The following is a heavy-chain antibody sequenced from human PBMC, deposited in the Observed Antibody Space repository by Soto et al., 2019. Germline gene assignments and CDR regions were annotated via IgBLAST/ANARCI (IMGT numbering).Heavy chain of an antibody. CDR2: IYYSGST. CDR1: GGSISSYY. V-gene: IGHV4-59*01. J-gene: IGHJ5*02. CDR3: ARDPNGYCSGGSCYYWFDP. Sequence: SETLSLTCTVSGGSISSYYWSWIRQPPGKGLEWIGYIYYSGSTNYNPSLKSRVTISVDTSKNQFSLKLSSVTAADTAVYYCARDPNGYCSGGSCYYWFDPWGQGTLVTVSS. D-gene: IGHD2-15*01.